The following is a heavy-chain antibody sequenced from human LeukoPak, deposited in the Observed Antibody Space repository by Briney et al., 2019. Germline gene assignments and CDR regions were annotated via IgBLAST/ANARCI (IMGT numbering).Heavy chain of an antibody. J-gene: IGHJ3*02. CDR1: GGSISSYY. D-gene: IGHD2-2*01. CDR2: IYTSGYT. V-gene: IGHV4-4*07. Sequence: PSETLSLTCTVSGGSISSYYWSWIRQPAGKGLEWIGRIYTSGYTNSNPSLKSRVTMSVDTSKNQFSLKLSSVTAADTAVYYCARGPYGCSSTSCYGQYDAFDIWGQGTMVTVSS. CDR3: ARGPYGCSSTSCYGQYDAFDI.